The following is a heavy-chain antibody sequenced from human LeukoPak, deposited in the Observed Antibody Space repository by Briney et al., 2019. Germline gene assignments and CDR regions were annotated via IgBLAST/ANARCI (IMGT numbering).Heavy chain of an antibody. J-gene: IGHJ4*02. CDR3: ARDSYYGDSRSLHFDY. D-gene: IGHD4-17*01. CDR2: INPNSGGI. Sequence: ASVKVSCKASGHTFTGHYMHWVRQAPGQGLEWMGWINPNSGGINYAQKFQGRVTMTRDTSISTVYMELSSLRSDDTAVYYCARDSYYGDSRSLHFDYWGQGTLVTVSS. CDR1: GHTFTGHY. V-gene: IGHV1-2*02.